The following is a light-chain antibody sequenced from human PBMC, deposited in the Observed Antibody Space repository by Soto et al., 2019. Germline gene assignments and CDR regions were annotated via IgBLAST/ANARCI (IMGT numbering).Light chain of an antibody. CDR1: RSNIGRGYD. J-gene: IGLJ3*02. V-gene: IGLV1-40*01. Sequence: QSVLTQPPSVSGAPGQRVTISCTGSRSNIGRGYDVHWYQQFPGSAPRLLLSGDSNRPSGVPDRFSGSRSGTSASLAITGLQAEDEADYYCQTFDSSLTISWVFGGGTKLTVL. CDR2: GDS. CDR3: QTFDSSLTISWV.